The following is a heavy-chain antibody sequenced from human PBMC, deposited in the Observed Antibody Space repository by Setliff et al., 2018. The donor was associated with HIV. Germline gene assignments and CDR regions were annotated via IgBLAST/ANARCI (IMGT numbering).Heavy chain of an antibody. J-gene: IGHJ4*02. D-gene: IGHD3-10*01. V-gene: IGHV1-18*01. CDR3: VRERAGGLFDY. CDR1: GYTISAHG. CDR2: MKPSSDAT. Sequence: ASVKVSCKASGYTISAHGVSWVRHVPGHGLEWMGAMKPSSDATFYAQKLQDRVTMTRDTSTNTVYMEISSLSSEDTAVYYCVRERAGGLFDYWGQGTLVTVSS.